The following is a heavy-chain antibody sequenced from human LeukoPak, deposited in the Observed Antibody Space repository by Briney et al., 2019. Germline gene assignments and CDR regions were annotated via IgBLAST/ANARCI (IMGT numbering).Heavy chain of an antibody. D-gene: IGHD3-10*01. V-gene: IGHV4-39*01. CDR3: ARQEGSGSTYYYYYYMDV. CDR2: IYYSGST. J-gene: IGHJ6*03. Sequence: PSETLSLTCTVSGGSISSSSYYWGWIRQPPGKGLEWIGSIYYSGSTYYNPSLKSRVTISVGTSKNQFSLKLSSVTAADTAVYYCARQEGSGSTYYYYYYMDVWGKGTTVTISS. CDR1: GGSISSSSYY.